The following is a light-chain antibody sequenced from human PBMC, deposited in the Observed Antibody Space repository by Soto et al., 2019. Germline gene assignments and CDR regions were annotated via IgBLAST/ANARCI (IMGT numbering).Light chain of an antibody. CDR3: CSYAGNSAFV. J-gene: IGLJ3*02. CDR2: EGS. Sequence: QSALIQPASVSGTPGQSISISCIGTTSDFGNYNLVSWYQQYPGKAPKLIMYEGSRRPSGVSDRFSGSKSGGTASLTISGLQAEEEATYYCCSYAGNSAFVFGGGTKLTVL. V-gene: IGLV2-23*03. CDR1: TSDFGNYNL.